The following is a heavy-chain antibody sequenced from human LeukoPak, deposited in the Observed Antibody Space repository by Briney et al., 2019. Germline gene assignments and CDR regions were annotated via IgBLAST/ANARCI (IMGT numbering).Heavy chain of an antibody. Sequence: SETLSLTCAVYGGSFSDYYWSWIRQPPGKGLEWIGEINPRGSTNYSPSLKSRVTISVDKSKKQLSLKLSSVAAADTAVYFCARVGYRYVINDRSRTGLGAYPTKYYYHMDVWDKGTTVTVSS. CDR2: INPRGST. D-gene: IGHD5-18*01. CDR3: ARVGYRYVINDRSRTGLGAYPTKYYYHMDV. V-gene: IGHV4-34*01. J-gene: IGHJ6*03. CDR1: GGSFSDYY.